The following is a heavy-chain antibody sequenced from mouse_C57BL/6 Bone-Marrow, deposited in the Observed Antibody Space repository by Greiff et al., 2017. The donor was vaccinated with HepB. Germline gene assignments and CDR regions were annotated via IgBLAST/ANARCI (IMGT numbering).Heavy chain of an antibody. Sequence: QVQLQQPGAELVMPGASVKLSCKASGYTFTSYWMHWVKQRPGQGLEWIGEIDPSDSYTNYNQKFKGKSTLTVDKSSSTAYMQLSSLTSEDSAVYECASSGYVGFDYWGHGPTLTVSS. J-gene: IGHJ2*01. CDR1: GYTFTSYW. V-gene: IGHV1-69*01. CDR2: IDPSDSYT. CDR3: ASSGYVGFDY.